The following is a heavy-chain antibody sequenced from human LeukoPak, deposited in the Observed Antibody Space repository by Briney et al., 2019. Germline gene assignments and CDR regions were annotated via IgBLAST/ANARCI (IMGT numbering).Heavy chain of an antibody. J-gene: IGHJ6*03. CDR3: ARGTVSIVVVTHYYYMDV. Sequence: SETLSLTCAVYGGSFSGYYWSWIPEPPGKGLEWMGEINHSGSTNYNPSLKSRVTISVDTSKNQFSLKLSSVTAADTAVYYCARGTVSIVVVTHYYYMDVWGKGTTVTVSS. D-gene: IGHD3-22*01. V-gene: IGHV4-34*01. CDR2: INHSGST. CDR1: GGSFSGYY.